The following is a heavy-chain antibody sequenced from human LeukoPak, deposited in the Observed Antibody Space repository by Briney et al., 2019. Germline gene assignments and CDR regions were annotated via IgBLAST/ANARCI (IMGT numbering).Heavy chain of an antibody. V-gene: IGHV3-11*04. CDR1: GFTFSDYY. J-gene: IGHJ3*02. D-gene: IGHD3-22*01. Sequence: GGSLRLSCAASGFTFSDYYMSWIRQAPGKGLEWVSYISSSGSTIYYADSVKGRFTISRDNAKNSLYLQMNSLRAEDTAVYYCAREYRVTMIVVVISRGAFDIWGQGTMVTVSS. CDR3: AREYRVTMIVVVISRGAFDI. CDR2: ISSSGSTI.